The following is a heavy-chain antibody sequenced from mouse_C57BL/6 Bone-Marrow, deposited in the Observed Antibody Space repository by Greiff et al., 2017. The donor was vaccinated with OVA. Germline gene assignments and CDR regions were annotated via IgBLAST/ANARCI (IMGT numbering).Heavy chain of an antibody. V-gene: IGHV1-64*01. CDR2: IHPNSGST. Sequence: QVQLQQSGAELVKPGASVKLSCKASGYTFTSYWMHWVKQRPGQGLEWIGMIHPNSGSTNYNEKFKSKATLTVDKSSSTAYMQLSSLTSEDSAVYYCARANSLYYFDYWGQGTTLTVSS. CDR3: ARANSLYYFDY. D-gene: IGHD4-1*01. J-gene: IGHJ2*01. CDR1: GYTFTSYW.